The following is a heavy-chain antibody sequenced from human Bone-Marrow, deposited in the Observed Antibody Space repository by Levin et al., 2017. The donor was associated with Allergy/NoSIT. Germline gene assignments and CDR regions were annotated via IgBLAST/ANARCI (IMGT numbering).Heavy chain of an antibody. CDR1: GYTFSNYD. CDR2: VNPAYSR. J-gene: IGHJ4*02. CDR3: VRGSAGNTWAYFDY. Sequence: ASVKVSCKTSGYTFSNYDISWVRQATGQGLEWMGWVNPAYSRGVAQKFRGRLTMNRDTSTSTAYMELSSLTSDDTAVYYCVRGSAGNTWAYFDYWGQGTLVTVSS. V-gene: IGHV1-8*01. D-gene: IGHD4-23*01.